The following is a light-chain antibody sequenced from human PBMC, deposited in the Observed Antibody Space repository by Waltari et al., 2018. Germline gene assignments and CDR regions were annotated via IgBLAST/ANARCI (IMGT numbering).Light chain of an antibody. Sequence: QSVLTQPPSASGTPGQRVTISCSGARSNIGSHTVTWYQQVPGLAPKLLIYSNDQRPSRVRDRFSGSKSDTSASLVISGLQSEDEADYYCATWDYSLSGQVFGGGTKLSVL. CDR2: SND. V-gene: IGLV1-44*01. J-gene: IGLJ3*02. CDR1: RSNIGSHT. CDR3: ATWDYSLSGQV.